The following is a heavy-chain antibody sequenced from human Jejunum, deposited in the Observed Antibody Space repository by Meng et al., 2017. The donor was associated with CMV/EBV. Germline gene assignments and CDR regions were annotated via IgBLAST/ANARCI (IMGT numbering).Heavy chain of an antibody. CDR1: GASISSGDFC. D-gene: IGHD6-19*01. CDR2: IDNRGST. V-gene: IGHV4-30-4*01. CDR3: ARGYSSGWNYFHY. J-gene: IGHJ4*02. Sequence: PLQTVGPGHVRPPQTRSLTCTASGASISSGDFCWSWIRQPPGKGLEYIGYIDNRGSTYYNPSLKSRVTMSMDTSKNQFSLKLTSVTAADTAVYYCARGYSSGWNYFHYWGQGTLVTVSS.